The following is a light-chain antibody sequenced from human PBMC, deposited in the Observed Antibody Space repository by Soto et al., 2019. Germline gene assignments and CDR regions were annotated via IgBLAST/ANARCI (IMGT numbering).Light chain of an antibody. Sequence: QSVLTQPASVSGSAGQSIAISCTGTTSDVGGYNYVSWYQQHPGKVPKLLIHEVSNRPSGVSNRFSGSKSGNTASLTISGLQAEDEADYYCLSKTSTISYVFGNGTKVTVL. CDR2: EVS. CDR3: LSKTSTISYV. J-gene: IGLJ1*01. V-gene: IGLV2-14*01. CDR1: TSDVGGYNY.